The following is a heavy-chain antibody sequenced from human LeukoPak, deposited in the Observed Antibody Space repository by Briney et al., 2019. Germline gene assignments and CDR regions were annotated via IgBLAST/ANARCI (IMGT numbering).Heavy chain of an antibody. V-gene: IGHV3-21*01. Sequence: PGGSLRLSCAASGFTFSSYSMNWVRRAPGKGLEWVSSISSSSSYIYYADSVKGRFTISRDNAKNSLYLQMNSLRAEDTAVYYCARSTRQWLVRFDAFDIWGQGTMVTVSS. CDR3: ARSTRQWLVRFDAFDI. CDR1: GFTFSSYS. CDR2: ISSSSSYI. J-gene: IGHJ3*02. D-gene: IGHD6-19*01.